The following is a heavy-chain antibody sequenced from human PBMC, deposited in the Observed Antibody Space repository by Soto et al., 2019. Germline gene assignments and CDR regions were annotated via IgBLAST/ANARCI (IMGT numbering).Heavy chain of an antibody. D-gene: IGHD1-26*01. V-gene: IGHV1-46*01. Sequence: QVQLVQSGSEVKKAGASVRVSCTASGYTFTMHKMHWVRQAPVQALEWMGLTDPSGGHTTYAQKFQGRVSMTGDTSTDTVYLELSSLRSEDTAVYYCARDAAFAFVVGATTIADFWGQGTLVTVSS. J-gene: IGHJ4*02. CDR2: TDPSGGHT. CDR1: GYTFTMHK. CDR3: ARDAAFAFVVGATTIADF.